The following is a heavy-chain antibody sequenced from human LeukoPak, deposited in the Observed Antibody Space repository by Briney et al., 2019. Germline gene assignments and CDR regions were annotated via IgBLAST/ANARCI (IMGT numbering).Heavy chain of an antibody. CDR1: GGSISSSSYY. D-gene: IGHD2-2*01. J-gene: IGHJ5*02. CDR3: ARRGYCSSTSCYEYWFDP. V-gene: IGHV4-39*01. CDR2: IYYSGST. Sequence: PSETLSLTCTVSGGSISSSSYYWGWIRQPPGKGLEWIGIIYYSGSTFYNPSLKSRLTISVDTSKNQFSLKLSSVTATDTAVYYCARRGYCSSTSCYEYWFDPWGQGTQVTVSS.